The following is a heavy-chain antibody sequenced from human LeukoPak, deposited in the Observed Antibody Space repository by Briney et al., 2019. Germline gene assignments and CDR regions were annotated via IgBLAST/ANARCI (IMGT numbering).Heavy chain of an antibody. CDR2: INHSGTT. V-gene: IGHV4-34*01. CDR3: ARVSGYDWESFYDY. D-gene: IGHD5-12*01. CDR1: GGSFSGYY. J-gene: IGHJ4*02. Sequence: SETLSLTCAVYGGSFSGYYWSWIRQPPGKGLEWIGEINHSGTTNYNPSLKSRVTISVDTSKNQFSLKLSSVTAADTAVYYCARVSGYDWESFYDYWGQGTLVTVSS.